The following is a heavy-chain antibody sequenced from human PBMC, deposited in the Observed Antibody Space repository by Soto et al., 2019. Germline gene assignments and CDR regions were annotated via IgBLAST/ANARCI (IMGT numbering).Heavy chain of an antibody. V-gene: IGHV4-39*01. CDR1: GGSISSRGYY. Sequence: PSETLSLTCTVSGGSISSRGYYWGWIRQPPGKGLEWIGSIYYSGSAYSTPSLKSRVTISVDTSKNQVSLTLRSVTAADAAIYYFFRHVGYHWNFLYYWGQGTPVTVYS. CDR2: IYYSGSA. J-gene: IGHJ4*02. D-gene: IGHD1-7*01. CDR3: FRHVGYHWNFLYY.